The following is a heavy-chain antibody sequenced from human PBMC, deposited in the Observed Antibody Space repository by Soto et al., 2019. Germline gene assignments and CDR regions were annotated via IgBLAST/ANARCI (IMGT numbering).Heavy chain of an antibody. Sequence: QVQLVQSGAEVKKPGASVKVSCKASGYTFTDYGINWVRQAPGQGLQWMGWINSYNGVTNNAHSFQGRVSMTTDTSTSTAYLELSSLRSDDTAVYYCARDRYNRGSFDYWGQGSLVTVSS. J-gene: IGHJ4*02. D-gene: IGHD1-1*01. CDR3: ARDRYNRGSFDY. V-gene: IGHV1-18*01. CDR2: INSYNGVT. CDR1: GYTFTDYG.